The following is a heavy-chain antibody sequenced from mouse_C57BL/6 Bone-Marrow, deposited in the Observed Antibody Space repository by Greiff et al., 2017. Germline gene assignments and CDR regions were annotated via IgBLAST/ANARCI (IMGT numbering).Heavy chain of an antibody. D-gene: IGHD1-1*01. CDR1: GYTFTNYW. CDR3: ARLKGGSSYWYFDV. V-gene: IGHV1-63*01. J-gene: IGHJ1*03. Sequence: QVQLKESGAELVRPGTSVKMSCKASGYTFTNYWIGWAKQRPGHGLEWIGDIYPGGGYTNYNEKFKGKATLTADKSSSTAYMQFSSLTSEDSAIYYCARLKGGSSYWYFDVWGTGTTVIVSS. CDR2: IYPGGGYT.